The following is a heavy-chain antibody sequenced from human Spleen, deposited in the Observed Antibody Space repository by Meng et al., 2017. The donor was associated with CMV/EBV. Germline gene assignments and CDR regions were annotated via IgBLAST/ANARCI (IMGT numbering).Heavy chain of an antibody. CDR1: GASVTSGYYY. CDR2: VYFSGSA. Sequence: SETLSLTCTVSGASVTSGYYYWSWIRQPPGKGLEWIGYVYFSGSANYNPSLKSRVTISRDTSKNQFSLNLSSVTTADTAVYYCARGGRVREQYYDHWGQGTLVTVSS. CDR3: ARGGRVREQYYDH. J-gene: IGHJ4*02. V-gene: IGHV4-61*01. D-gene: IGHD3-16*01.